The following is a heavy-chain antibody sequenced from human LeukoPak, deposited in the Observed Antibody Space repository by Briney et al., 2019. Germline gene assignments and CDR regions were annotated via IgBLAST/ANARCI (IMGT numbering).Heavy chain of an antibody. D-gene: IGHD5-12*01. CDR2: IRSKAYGGKT. Sequence: GRSLRLSCTASGFTFGDYAMSWVRQAPGKGLEWVGFIRSKAYGGKTEYAASVKGRFTISRDDSKSIAYLKMNSLKTEDTAVYYCTRDFFGSGYERTGFDYWGQGTLVTVSS. CDR1: GFTFGDYA. CDR3: TRDFFGSGYERTGFDY. V-gene: IGHV3-49*04. J-gene: IGHJ4*02.